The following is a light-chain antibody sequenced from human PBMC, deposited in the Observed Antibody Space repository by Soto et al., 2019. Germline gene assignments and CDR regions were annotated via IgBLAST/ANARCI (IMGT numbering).Light chain of an antibody. Sequence: EIVMTQSPATLSVSPGERATLSCRASQSVSSNLAWYQQKPGQAPRLLIYGASTRATGIPARFSGSGSGTEFTLNISSLQSEDFAVYYCQQYNNWPRMYTFGQGTKLEIK. CDR1: QSVSSN. J-gene: IGKJ2*01. V-gene: IGKV3-15*01. CDR2: GAS. CDR3: QQYNNWPRMYT.